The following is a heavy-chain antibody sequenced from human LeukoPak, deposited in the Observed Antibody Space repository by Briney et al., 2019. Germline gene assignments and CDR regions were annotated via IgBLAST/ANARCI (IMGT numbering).Heavy chain of an antibody. CDR2: AYFSGHK. J-gene: IGHJ3*02. CDR3: ARLGGYNLSRNAFDI. Sequence: SETLSLTCTVSGGSVSSNAYYWGWIRQTPGKGLEWIGNAYFSGHKYYSPSPKSRVTIFVDTSKNEFSLKLSSVTAADTAVYYCARLGGYNLSRNAFDIWGRGTLVTVSS. D-gene: IGHD5-24*01. V-gene: IGHV4-39*01. CDR1: GGSVSSNAYY.